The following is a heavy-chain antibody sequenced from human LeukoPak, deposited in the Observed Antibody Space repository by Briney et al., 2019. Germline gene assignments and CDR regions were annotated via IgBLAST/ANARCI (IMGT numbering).Heavy chain of an antibody. CDR2: VYHSGST. CDR3: ARRPIAAAGTPLPIVYGP. CDR1: GYSISSGYY. J-gene: IGHJ5*02. D-gene: IGHD6-13*01. V-gene: IGHV4-38-2*02. Sequence: SETLSLTCTISGYSISSGYYWGWIRQPPGKGLGWIGSVYHSGSTNYNPSLKSRVTISVDTSKNQFSLKLSSVTAADTAVYYCARRPIAAAGTPLPIVYGPWGQGTLVTVSS.